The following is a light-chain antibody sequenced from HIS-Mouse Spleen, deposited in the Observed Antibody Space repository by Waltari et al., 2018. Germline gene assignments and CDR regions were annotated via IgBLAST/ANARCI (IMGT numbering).Light chain of an antibody. V-gene: IGLV2-23*03. Sequence: QSALTQPASVSGSPGQSLTISCTGTSSYVGSYNLVSWYQQHPGKAPKLMIYEGSKRPSGVSNRFSGSKSGNTASLTISGLQAEDEADYYCCSYAGSSTFEVFGGGTKLTVL. CDR2: EGS. CDR3: CSYAGSSTFEV. CDR1: SSYVGSYNL. J-gene: IGLJ2*01.